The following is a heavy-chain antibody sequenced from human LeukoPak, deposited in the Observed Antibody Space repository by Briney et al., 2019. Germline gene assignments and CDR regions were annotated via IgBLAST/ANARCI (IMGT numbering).Heavy chain of an antibody. Sequence: SETLSLTCAVYGGSFGGYYWSWIRQPPGKGLEWIGEINHSGSTNYNPSLKSRVTISVDTSKNQFSLKLSSVTAADTAVYYCARHIPNYYDSSDAFDIWGQGTMVTVSS. CDR3: ARHIPNYYDSSDAFDI. CDR2: INHSGST. D-gene: IGHD3-22*01. V-gene: IGHV4-34*01. CDR1: GGSFGGYY. J-gene: IGHJ3*02.